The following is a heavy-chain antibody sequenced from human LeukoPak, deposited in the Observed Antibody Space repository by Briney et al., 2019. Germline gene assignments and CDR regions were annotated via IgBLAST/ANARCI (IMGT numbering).Heavy chain of an antibody. CDR2: IYTSGST. CDR3: ARDPNHYDFWSGGPSDYYGMDV. D-gene: IGHD3-3*01. CDR1: GGSISSGSYY. Sequence: SETLSLTGTVSGGSISSGSYYWSWIRQPAGKGLEWIGRIYTSGSTNYNPSLKSRVTISVDTSKNQFSLKLSSVTAADTAVYYCARDPNHYDFWSGGPSDYYGMDVWGQGTTVTVSS. V-gene: IGHV4-61*02. J-gene: IGHJ6*02.